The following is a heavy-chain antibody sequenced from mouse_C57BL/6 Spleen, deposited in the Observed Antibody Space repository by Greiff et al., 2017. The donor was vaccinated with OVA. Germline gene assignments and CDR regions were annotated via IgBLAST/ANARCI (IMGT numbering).Heavy chain of an antibody. J-gene: IGHJ2*01. CDR1: GYSFTGYY. CDR2: INPSTGGN. V-gene: IGHV1-42*01. Sequence: VQLQQSGPELVKPGASVKISCKASGYSFTGYYMSWVKQSPEKSLEWSGEINPSTGGNTYNQKFKAKATMTVDKSSRTDFMQLKRLDTEDYAVCYCGRVDYDGYLWFDYWGQGTTVTVSS. CDR3: GRVDYDGYLWFDY. D-gene: IGHD2-3*01.